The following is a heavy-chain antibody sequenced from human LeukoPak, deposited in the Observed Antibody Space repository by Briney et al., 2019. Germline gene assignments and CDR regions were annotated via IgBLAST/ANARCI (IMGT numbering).Heavy chain of an antibody. CDR2: IIPVFGTA. CDR3: ARGPGYSYGPRYYYYYMDV. J-gene: IGHJ6*03. V-gene: IGHV1-69*13. D-gene: IGHD5-18*01. Sequence: GASVKVSCKASGGTFSSYAISWVRQAPGQGLEWMGGIIPVFGTANHAQKFQGRVTITADESTSTAYMELSSLRSEDTAVYYCARGPGYSYGPRYYYYYMDVWGKGTTVTVSS. CDR1: GGTFSSYA.